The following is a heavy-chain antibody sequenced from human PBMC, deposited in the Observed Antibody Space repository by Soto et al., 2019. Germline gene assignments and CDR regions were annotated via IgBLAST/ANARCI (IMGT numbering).Heavy chain of an antibody. D-gene: IGHD1-26*01. V-gene: IGHV4-31*03. Sequence: QVQLQESGPGLLKPSQTLSLTCTVSGGSISSGGYYWSWIRQHPGKGLEWIGYIYYSGSTYYNPSLTSRVTTSVDTSKNQFSLKLSSVTAADTAVYYCARDRGRELANWFDPWGQGTLVTVSS. CDR3: ARDRGRELANWFDP. CDR1: GGSISSGGYY. J-gene: IGHJ5*02. CDR2: IYYSGST.